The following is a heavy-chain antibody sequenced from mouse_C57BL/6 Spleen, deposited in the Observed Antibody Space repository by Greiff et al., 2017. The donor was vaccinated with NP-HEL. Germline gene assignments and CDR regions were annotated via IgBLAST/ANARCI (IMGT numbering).Heavy chain of an antibody. Sequence: QVQLKESGAELVKPGASVKISCKASGYAFSSYWMNWVKQRPGKGLEWIGQIYPGDGDTNYNGKFKGKATLTADKSSSTAYMQRSSLTSEDSAVYFCARAGFDAMDYWGQGTSVTVSS. CDR1: GYAFSSYW. D-gene: IGHD4-1*01. V-gene: IGHV1-80*01. CDR3: ARAGFDAMDY. CDR2: IYPGDGDT. J-gene: IGHJ4*01.